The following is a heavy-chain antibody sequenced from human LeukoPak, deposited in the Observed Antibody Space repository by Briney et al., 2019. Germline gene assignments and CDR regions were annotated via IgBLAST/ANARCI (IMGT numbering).Heavy chain of an antibody. CDR2: IKQDGSEK. Sequence: PGGSLRLSCAASGFTFSSYWMSWVRQAPGKGLAWVANIKQDGSEKSYVEFVKGRFTISRDNAKNSLYLQMNSLRAEDTAVYYCARLKDRRRYYDFWSGQNRYYMDVWGKGTTVTVSS. V-gene: IGHV3-7*01. D-gene: IGHD3-3*01. J-gene: IGHJ6*03. CDR3: ARLKDRRRYYDFWSGQNRYYMDV. CDR1: GFTFSSYW.